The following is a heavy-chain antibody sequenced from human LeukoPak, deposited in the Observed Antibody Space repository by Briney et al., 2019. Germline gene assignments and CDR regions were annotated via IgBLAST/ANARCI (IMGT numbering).Heavy chain of an antibody. D-gene: IGHD2-8*02. CDR2: IQSNGNPK. J-gene: IGHJ6*02. Sequence: GGSLRLSCAASGFSFSNNGIHWVRQAPGKGLEWVAFIQSNGNPKYYADSVRGRFTISRDNSKKTYYLQMDSLRVEDTAVYYCAREASTEIIGGMDVRGQGTTVTVTS. CDR1: GFSFSNNG. V-gene: IGHV3-30*02. CDR3: AREASTEIIGGMDV.